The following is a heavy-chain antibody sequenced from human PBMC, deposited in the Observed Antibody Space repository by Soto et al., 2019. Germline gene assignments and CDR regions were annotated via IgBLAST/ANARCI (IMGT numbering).Heavy chain of an antibody. Sequence: QVQVVQSGVEVRRPGSSVKVSCKASGDTFKNCVISWVRQAPGQGLEWMGGIIPLFGTTDFAQRFQGRLTITPDESTTTAYMELSRLRSEDTATYYWAAELGFGKLSVVWGQGTTVIVSS. CDR3: AAELGFGKLSVV. V-gene: IGHV1-69*01. J-gene: IGHJ6*02. CDR1: GDTFKNCV. CDR2: IIPLFGTT. D-gene: IGHD3-10*01.